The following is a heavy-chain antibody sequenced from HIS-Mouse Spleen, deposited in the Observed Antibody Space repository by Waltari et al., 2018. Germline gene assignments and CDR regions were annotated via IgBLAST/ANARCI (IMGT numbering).Heavy chain of an antibody. J-gene: IGHJ4*02. V-gene: IGHV2-5*02. D-gene: IGHD6-25*01. CDR2: IYWDDDK. CDR1: GFSLSTSGVG. CDR3: AHRLGSEYYFDY. Sequence: QITLKESGPTLVKPTQTLTLTCTFSGFSLSTSGVGVGWIRQPPGKALEWLALIYWDDDKRYSQSLKSSLTITKDTSKNQLVLTLPNMDPVNTATYSGAHRLGSEYYFDYWARERWSPSPQ.